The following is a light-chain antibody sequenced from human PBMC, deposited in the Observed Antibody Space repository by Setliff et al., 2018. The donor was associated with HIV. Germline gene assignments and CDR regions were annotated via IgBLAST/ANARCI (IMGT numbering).Light chain of an antibody. V-gene: IGLV2-23*02. CDR3: CSYARTTTYV. Sequence: QSALTQPASVSRSPGQSITLSCTGTSSDVGNYNLVSWYQHHPGKAPKLIIYEVTKRPSGVSNRFSGSKSGNTASLTISGLQAEDEADYFCCSYARTTTYVFGTGTRSPS. J-gene: IGLJ1*01. CDR2: EVT. CDR1: SSDVGNYNL.